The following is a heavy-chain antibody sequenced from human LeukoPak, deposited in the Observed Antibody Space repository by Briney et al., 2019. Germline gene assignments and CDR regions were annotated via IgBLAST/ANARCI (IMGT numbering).Heavy chain of an antibody. D-gene: IGHD5-12*01. J-gene: IGHJ4*02. Sequence: SETLSLTCTVSGGSISSSSYYWGWIRQPPGKGLEWIGSIYYSGSTYYNPSLKSRVTISVDTSKNQFSLKLSSVTAADTAVYYCAREAYSGYDRATYYFDYWGQGTLVTVSS. CDR2: IYYSGST. V-gene: IGHV4-39*07. CDR1: GGSISSSSYY. CDR3: AREAYSGYDRATYYFDY.